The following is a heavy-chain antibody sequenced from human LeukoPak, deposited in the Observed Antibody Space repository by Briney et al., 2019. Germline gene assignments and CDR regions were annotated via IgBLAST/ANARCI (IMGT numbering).Heavy chain of an antibody. CDR1: GGTFSSYA. CDR2: IIPILDIA. J-gene: IGHJ4*02. V-gene: IGHV1-69*04. CDR3: ARYPVLLWFGEFPGGFDY. Sequence: GASVKVSCKASGGTFSSYAISWIRQAPGQGLEWMGRIIPILDIANYAQKFQGRVTITADKSTSTAYMELSSLRSEDTAVYYCARYPVLLWFGEFPGGFDYWGQGTLVTVSS. D-gene: IGHD3-10*01.